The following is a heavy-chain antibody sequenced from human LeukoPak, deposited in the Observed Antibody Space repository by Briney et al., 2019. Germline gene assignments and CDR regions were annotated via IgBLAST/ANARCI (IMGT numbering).Heavy chain of an antibody. CDR3: ARAPGVVTAPYYYYYYYMDV. Sequence: ASVKVSCKASGYTFTSYYMHWVRQAPGQGLEWMGIINPSGGSTSYAQKFQGRVTKTRDTSTSTVYMELSSLRSEDTAVYYCARAPGVVTAPYYYYYYYMDVWGKGTTVTVSS. CDR1: GYTFTSYY. V-gene: IGHV1-46*01. D-gene: IGHD2-21*02. CDR2: INPSGGST. J-gene: IGHJ6*03.